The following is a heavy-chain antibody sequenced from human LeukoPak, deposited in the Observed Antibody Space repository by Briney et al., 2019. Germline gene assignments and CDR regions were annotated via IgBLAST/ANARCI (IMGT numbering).Heavy chain of an antibody. CDR2: ISGSGGST. CDR1: GGSISSSSYY. CDR3: AKIGIAVLATGD. J-gene: IGHJ4*02. Sequence: ASETLSLTCTVSGGSISSSSYYWGWIRQAPGKGLEWVSGISGSGGSTYYADSVKGRFTISRDNSKNTLSLQMISLRVEDTAVYHCAKIGIAVLATGDWGQETLVTVSS. D-gene: IGHD6-19*01. V-gene: IGHV3-23*01.